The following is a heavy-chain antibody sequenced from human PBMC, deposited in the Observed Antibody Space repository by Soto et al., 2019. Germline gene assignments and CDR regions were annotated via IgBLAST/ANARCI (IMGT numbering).Heavy chain of an antibody. CDR2: IDPSDSYT. CDR1: GYSFTSYW. J-gene: IGHJ6*02. D-gene: IGHD6-6*01. V-gene: IGHV5-10-1*01. CDR3: ARRVRGYSSSAGYYYGMDV. Sequence: PGESLKISCKGSGYSFTSYWISWVRQMPGKGLEWMGRIDPSDSYTNYSPSLQGHVTISADKSISTAYLQWSSLKASDTAMYYCARRVRGYSSSAGYYYGMDVWGQGTTVTVSS.